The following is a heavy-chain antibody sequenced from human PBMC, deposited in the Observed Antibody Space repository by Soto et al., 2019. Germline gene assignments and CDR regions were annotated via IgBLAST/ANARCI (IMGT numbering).Heavy chain of an antibody. D-gene: IGHD3-10*01. CDR3: ARGVRTGFYGMDV. CDR1: GGTFSNYA. J-gene: IGHJ6*02. Sequence: SVKVSCNASGGTFSNYAISWVRQAPGQGLEWVGGIIPMFGTSNYAQNFQGRVSITADESTSTAYMELSSLRSEDTAVYYCARGVRTGFYGMDVWGQGTTVTVSS. V-gene: IGHV1-69*13. CDR2: IIPMFGTS.